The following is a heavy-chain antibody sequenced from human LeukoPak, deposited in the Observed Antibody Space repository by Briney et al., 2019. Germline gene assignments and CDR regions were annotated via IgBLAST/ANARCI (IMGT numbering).Heavy chain of an antibody. J-gene: IGHJ4*02. CDR2: INHSGGT. V-gene: IGHV4-34*01. CDR3: ARFSGVWLVKRSGFDY. D-gene: IGHD6-19*01. Sequence: PSETLSLTCAVCVEFFSGYYWSWIRHPPSKGLEWIGEINHSGGTNYNPSLKSQVTISVDTSKNQFSLKLSSVTAADTAVYYCARFSGVWLVKRSGFDYWGQGTLSPSPQ. CDR1: VEFFSGYY.